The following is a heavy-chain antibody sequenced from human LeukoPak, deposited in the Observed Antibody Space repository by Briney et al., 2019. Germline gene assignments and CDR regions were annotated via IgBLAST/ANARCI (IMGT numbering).Heavy chain of an antibody. CDR1: GGSISSSSYY. J-gene: IGHJ6*03. CDR2: IYYSGST. CDR3: ARLGSYWDYYYYMDV. Sequence: SETLSLTCTASGGSISSSSYYWGWIRQPPGKGLEWIGSIYYSGSTYYNPSLKSRVTISVDTSKNQFSLKLSSVTAADTAVYYCARLGSYWDYYYYMDVWGKGTTVTVSS. D-gene: IGHD1-26*01. V-gene: IGHV4-39*01.